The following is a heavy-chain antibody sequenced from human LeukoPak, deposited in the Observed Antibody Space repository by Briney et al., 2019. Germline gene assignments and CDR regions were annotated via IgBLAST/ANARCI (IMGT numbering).Heavy chain of an antibody. Sequence: GRSLRLSCAASGFTFDDYAMPWVRQAPGKGLEWVSGISWNSGSIGYADSVKGRFTISRDNAKNSLYLQMNSLRAEDTAVYYCARDWGPFFTARWDYWGQGTLVTVSS. V-gene: IGHV3-9*01. CDR2: ISWNSGSI. J-gene: IGHJ4*02. CDR3: ARDWGPFFTARWDY. CDR1: GFTFDDYA. D-gene: IGHD6-25*01.